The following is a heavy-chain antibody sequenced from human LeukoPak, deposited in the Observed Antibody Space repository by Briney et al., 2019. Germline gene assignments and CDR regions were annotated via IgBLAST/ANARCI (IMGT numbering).Heavy chain of an antibody. D-gene: IGHD2-8*02. J-gene: IGHJ6*03. CDR1: GFTFSSYD. Sequence: GGSLRLSCAASGFTFSSYDMTWVRQAPGRGLEWVSSIRPSGDNTYYGDSVKGRFTISRDNAKNTLYLQMNSLRAEDTAVYYCARDLVANYYYMDVWGKGTTVTVSS. CDR2: IRPSGDNT. V-gene: IGHV3-23*01. CDR3: ARDLVANYYYMDV.